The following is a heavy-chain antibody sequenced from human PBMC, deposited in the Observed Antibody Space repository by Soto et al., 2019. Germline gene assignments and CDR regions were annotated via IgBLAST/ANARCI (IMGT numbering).Heavy chain of an antibody. V-gene: IGHV3-11*01. CDR3: AGNYDYIWGSYRYMDV. Sequence: GGSLRLSCAASGFTFSDYYMSWIRQAPGKGLEWVSYISSSGSTIYYADSVKGRFTISRDNAKNSLYLQMNSMRVEDTAVYYFAGNYDYIWGSYRYMDVWGKGTTVTVSS. CDR1: GFTFSDYY. J-gene: IGHJ6*03. CDR2: ISSSGSTI. D-gene: IGHD3-16*02.